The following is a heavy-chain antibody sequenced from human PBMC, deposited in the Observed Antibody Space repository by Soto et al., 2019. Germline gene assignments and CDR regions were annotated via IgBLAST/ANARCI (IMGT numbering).Heavy chain of an antibody. V-gene: IGHV3-33*01. D-gene: IGHD3-10*01. CDR2: IWYDGSNK. CDR3: ARGRGVGKLSYYGSGSYLRESDY. CDR1: GFTFSSYG. J-gene: IGHJ4*02. Sequence: QVQLVESGGGVVQPGRSLRLSCAASGFTFSSYGMHWVRQAPGKGLEWVAVIWYDGSNKYYADSVKGRFTISRDNSKNTLYLQMNSLRAEDTAVYYCARGRGVGKLSYYGSGSYLRESDYWGQGTLVTVSS.